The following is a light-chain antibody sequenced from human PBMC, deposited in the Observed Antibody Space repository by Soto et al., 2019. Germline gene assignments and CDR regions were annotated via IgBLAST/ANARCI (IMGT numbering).Light chain of an antibody. J-gene: IGKJ3*01. V-gene: IGKV1-27*01. Sequence: DIQMTQSPSSLSASVGDRVTITCRASQGISNYLAWYQQKPGKVPKLLIYATSTLQSGVPSRFSGSGSGTDFTLTISSLQPEDVAPYYCQKYNSAPSFGPGTKVDIK. CDR3: QKYNSAPS. CDR2: ATS. CDR1: QGISNY.